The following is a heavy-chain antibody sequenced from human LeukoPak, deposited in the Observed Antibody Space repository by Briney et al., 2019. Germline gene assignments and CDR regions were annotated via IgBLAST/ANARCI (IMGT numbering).Heavy chain of an antibody. V-gene: IGHV3-53*01. CDR2: IYSGGST. CDR3: ANYGSGRGYYYYYMDV. CDR1: GFTVSSNY. Sequence: GSLRLSCAASGFTVSSNYMSWVRQAPGKGLEWVSVIYSGGSTYYADSVKGRFTISRDNSKNTLYLQMNSLRAEDTAVYYCANYGSGRGYYYYYMDVWGKGTTATVSS. J-gene: IGHJ6*03. D-gene: IGHD3-10*01.